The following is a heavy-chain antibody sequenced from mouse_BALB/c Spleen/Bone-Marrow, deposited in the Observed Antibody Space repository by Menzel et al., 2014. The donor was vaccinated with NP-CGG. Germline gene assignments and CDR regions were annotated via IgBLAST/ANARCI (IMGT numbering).Heavy chain of an antibody. CDR2: IDLYNGGT. CDR1: GYAFTNYN. D-gene: IGHD2-3*01. CDR3: ARLGDGYYDALDY. J-gene: IGHJ4*01. V-gene: IGHV1S135*01. Sequence: VQLQQSGPELVKPGASVKVSCKASGYAFTNYNMYWVKQSHGKSLEWIGYIDLYNGGTSYNQKFKGKATLTVDKSSSTAYMHLNSLTSEDSAVYYCARLGDGYYDALDYCGQGTSVTVSS.